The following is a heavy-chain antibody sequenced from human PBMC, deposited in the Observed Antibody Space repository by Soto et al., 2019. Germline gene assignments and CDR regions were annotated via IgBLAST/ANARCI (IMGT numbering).Heavy chain of an antibody. Sequence: GGSLRLSCAASGFTFSSSWMHWVRQAPGKGLVWVSRIYSDGSRTNYADSVQGRFTISRDNAKNTLYLQMNSLRAEDTALYYCARGPTGWYGYDYWGQGTLVTVSS. V-gene: IGHV3-74*01. D-gene: IGHD6-19*01. CDR1: GFTFSSSW. J-gene: IGHJ4*02. CDR3: ARGPTGWYGYDY. CDR2: IYSDGSRT.